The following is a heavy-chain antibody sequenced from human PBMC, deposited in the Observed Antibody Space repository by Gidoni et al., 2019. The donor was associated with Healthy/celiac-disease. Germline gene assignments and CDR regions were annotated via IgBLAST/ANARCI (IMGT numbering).Heavy chain of an antibody. CDR1: VFSLSTSGVG. J-gene: IGHJ5*02. Sequence: QITLQEPCPTLVTPTQALPLTCNFSVFSLSTSGVGVSWIRPPPGKALEWLALIYWNDVKRYSQSLKSRLTITKDTSKNQVVLTMTNMDPVDTATYYCAHRRHTIFGVVPLFDPWGQGTLVTVSS. D-gene: IGHD3-3*01. CDR2: IYWNDVK. V-gene: IGHV2-5*01. CDR3: AHRRHTIFGVVPLFDP.